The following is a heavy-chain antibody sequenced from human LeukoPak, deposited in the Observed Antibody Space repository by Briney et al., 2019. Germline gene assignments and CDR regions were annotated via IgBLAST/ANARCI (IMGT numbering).Heavy chain of an antibody. CDR1: GFTLGTYE. CDR2: INDDETST. D-gene: IGHD1-26*01. CDR3: ATTGSGSYYDY. J-gene: IGHJ4*02. V-gene: IGHV3-74*01. Sequence: LSGGSLRLSCAASGFTLGTYEMNWVRQAPGKGLEWVSRINDDETSTTYAESVKGRFTISRDNAKNTLFLQMNSLRAEDTAVYYCATTGSGSYYDYWGQGTLVTVSS.